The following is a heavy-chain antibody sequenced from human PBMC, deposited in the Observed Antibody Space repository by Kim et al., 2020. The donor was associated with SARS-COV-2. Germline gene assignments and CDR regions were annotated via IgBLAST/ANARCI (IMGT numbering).Heavy chain of an antibody. Sequence: SETLSLTCAVYGGSFSGYYWSWIRQPPGKGLEWIGEINHSGSTNYNPSLKSRVTISVDTSKNQFSLKLSSVTAADTAVYYCATTRGYDSSGYYWDWGQGT. CDR3: ATTRGYDSSGYYWD. D-gene: IGHD3-22*01. J-gene: IGHJ4*02. V-gene: IGHV4-34*01. CDR2: INHSGST. CDR1: GGSFSGYY.